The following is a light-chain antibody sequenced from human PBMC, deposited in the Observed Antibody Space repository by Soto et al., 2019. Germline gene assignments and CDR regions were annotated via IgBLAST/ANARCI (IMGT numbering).Light chain of an antibody. CDR3: QQYGSSPPYT. Sequence: EIVLTQSPGTLSLSPGERATLSCRASQSVSSSYLAWYQQKPGQAPRLLIYGASSRATGIPDRFSGSGSGKDFTLSIRRLEPEDFAVYYCQQYGSSPPYTFGQGTQLEIK. V-gene: IGKV3-20*01. CDR1: QSVSSSY. CDR2: GAS. J-gene: IGKJ2*01.